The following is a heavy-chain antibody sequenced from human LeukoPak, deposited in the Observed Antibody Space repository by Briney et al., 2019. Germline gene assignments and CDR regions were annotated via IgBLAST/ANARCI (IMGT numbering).Heavy chain of an antibody. CDR3: ASGSERGY. D-gene: IGHD5-24*01. V-gene: IGHV4-39*01. Sequence: SETLSLTCTVSGGSISSSSYYWGWIRQPPGKGLEWIGSIYYSGSTYYNPSLKSRVTMSLDTSKNQFSLRLSSVTAADTAVYYCASGSERGYWGQGTLVTVSS. CDR2: IYYSGST. CDR1: GGSISSSSYY. J-gene: IGHJ4*02.